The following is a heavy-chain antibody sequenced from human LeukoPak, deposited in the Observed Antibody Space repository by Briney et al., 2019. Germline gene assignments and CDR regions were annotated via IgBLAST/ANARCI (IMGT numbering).Heavy chain of an antibody. CDR3: AKVGSSDCSNYFDY. J-gene: IGHJ4*02. CDR2: ISGSGGST. Sequence: GGSLRLSCAASGFTFSSYAMSWVRQAPGKGLEWVSAISGSGGSTYYADPVKGRFTISRDNSKNTLYLQMNSLRAEDTAVYYCAKVGSSDCSNYFDYWGQGTLVTVSS. CDR1: GFTFSSYA. V-gene: IGHV3-23*01. D-gene: IGHD4-11*01.